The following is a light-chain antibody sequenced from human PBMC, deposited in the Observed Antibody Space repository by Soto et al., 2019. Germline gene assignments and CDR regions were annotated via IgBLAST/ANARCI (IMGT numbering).Light chain of an antibody. V-gene: IGLV1-44*01. CDR3: AAWDDSLNGQV. CDR1: SSNIGSNT. CDR2: SNN. Sequence: QSVLTQPPSASGTPGQRVTISCSGSSSNIGSNTVYWYQQLPGTAPKLLIYSNNQRPSGVPDRFSGSKSGTSASLAISGLQSEDEADYYCAAWDDSLNGQVFGTGTKVTVL. J-gene: IGLJ1*01.